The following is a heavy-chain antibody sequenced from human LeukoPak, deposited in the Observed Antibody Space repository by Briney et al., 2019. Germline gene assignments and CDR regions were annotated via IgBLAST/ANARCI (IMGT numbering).Heavy chain of an antibody. CDR1: GGSISSYY. CDR2: INHSGST. Sequence: SETLSLTCAVYGGSISSYYWTWIRQPPGKGLEWIGEINHSGSTNYNPSLKSRVTISVDTSKNQFSLKLNSVTAADTAVYYCARGVNNWNVDVFDIWGQGTMVTVSS. CDR3: ARGVNNWNVDVFDI. J-gene: IGHJ3*02. V-gene: IGHV4-34*01. D-gene: IGHD1-20*01.